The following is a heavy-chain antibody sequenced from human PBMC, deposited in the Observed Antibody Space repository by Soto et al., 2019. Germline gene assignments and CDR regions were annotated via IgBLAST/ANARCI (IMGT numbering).Heavy chain of an antibody. J-gene: IGHJ3*02. CDR1: GGSISSGDYY. CDR3: ARDGVVREYYYDSSVQNAFDI. D-gene: IGHD3-22*01. V-gene: IGHV4-30-4*01. CDR2: IYYSGST. Sequence: TSETLSLTCTVSGGSISSGDYYWSWIRQPPGKGLEWIGYIYYSGSTYYNPSLKSRVTISVDTSKNQFSLKLSSVTAADTAVYYCARDGVVREYYYDSSVQNAFDIWGQGTMVTVSS.